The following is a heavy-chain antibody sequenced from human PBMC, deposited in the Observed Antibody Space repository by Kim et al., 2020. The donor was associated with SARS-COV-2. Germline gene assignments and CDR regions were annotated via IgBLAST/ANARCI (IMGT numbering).Heavy chain of an antibody. CDR3: AGCGPWAVRYRSTTFDF. D-gene: IGHD3-10*02. V-gene: IGHV4-34*01. J-gene: IGHJ4*02. CDR1: GGSFSGYY. Sequence: SETLSLTCAVYGGSFSGYYWSWIRQPPGKGLEWIGEINHSGSTNYNPSLKSRVTILVDTSKNQFSLKLSSVTAADTAVYYCAGCGPWAVRYRSTTFDFWGEGTLVTVSS. CDR2: INHSGST.